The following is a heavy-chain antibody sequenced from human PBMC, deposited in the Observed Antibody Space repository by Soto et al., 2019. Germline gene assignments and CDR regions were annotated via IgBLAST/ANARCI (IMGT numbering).Heavy chain of an antibody. CDR3: AREYGGNSGTFDY. V-gene: IGHV4-34*01. Sequence: QVQLQQWGAGLLKPSETLSLTCAVYGGSFSGYYWSWIRQPPGKGLEWIGEINHSGSTNYNPSLKSRVTIATDTSKKQCSLRLSSKTTSDTAVYYCAREYGGNSGTFDYWGQGTRVTVSS. CDR1: GGSFSGYY. CDR2: INHSGST. J-gene: IGHJ4*02. D-gene: IGHD2-21*02.